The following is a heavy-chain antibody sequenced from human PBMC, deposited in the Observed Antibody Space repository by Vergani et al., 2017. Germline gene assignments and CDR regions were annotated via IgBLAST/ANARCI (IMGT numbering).Heavy chain of an antibody. J-gene: IGHJ4*02. CDR3: AKDRPYGDYTNY. Sequence: QVQLVQSGAEVKKPGASVKVSCKASGYTFTSYYMHWVRQAPGQWLEWMGIINPSGGSTSYAQKFQGRVTMTRDTSTSTVYMELNSLRAEDTAVYYCAKDRPYGDYTNYWGQGTLVTVSS. CDR1: GYTFTSYY. V-gene: IGHV1-46*01. D-gene: IGHD4-17*01. CDR2: INPSGGST.